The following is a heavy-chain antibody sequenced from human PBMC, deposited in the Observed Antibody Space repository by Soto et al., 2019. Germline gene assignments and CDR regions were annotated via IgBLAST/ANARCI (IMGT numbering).Heavy chain of an antibody. CDR1: GYTFPSYG. CDR3: AGSTYYYDSSGPTYFDY. D-gene: IGHD3-22*01. J-gene: IGHJ4*02. CDR2: ISAYNGNT. V-gene: IGHV1-18*01. Sequence: ASVPVSCKASGYTFPSYGISLVRQATGQGLEWMGWISAYNGNTNYAQKLQGRVTMTTDTSTSTAYMELRSLRSDDTAVYYCAGSTYYYDSSGPTYFDYWGQGTLVTVSS.